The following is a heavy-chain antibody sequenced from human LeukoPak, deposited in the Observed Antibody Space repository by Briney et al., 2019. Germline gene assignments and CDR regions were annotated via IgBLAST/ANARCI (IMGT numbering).Heavy chain of an antibody. CDR3: AREGGGYGGNPYFDY. J-gene: IGHJ4*02. CDR2: IYYSGGT. Sequence: PSETLSLTCTVSGGSISSYYWSWIRQPPGKGLEWIGYIYYSGGTNYNPSLKSRVTISVDTSKNQFSLKLSSVTAADTAVYYCAREGGGYGGNPYFDYWGQGTLVTVSS. CDR1: GGSISSYY. D-gene: IGHD4-23*01. V-gene: IGHV4-59*01.